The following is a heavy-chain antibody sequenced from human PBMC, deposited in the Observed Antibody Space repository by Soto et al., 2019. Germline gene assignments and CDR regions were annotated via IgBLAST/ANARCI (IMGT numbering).Heavy chain of an antibody. J-gene: IGHJ6*02. CDR1: GFTFSSYS. CDR3: ARGERGYYDYVWGSYRLMDV. V-gene: IGHV3-21*01. D-gene: IGHD3-16*02. Sequence: GGSLRLSCAASGFTFSSYSMNWVRQAPGKGLEWVSSISSSSYIYYADSVKGRFTISRDNAKNSLYLQMNSLRAEDTAVYYCARGERGYYDYVWGSYRLMDVWGQGTTVTVSS. CDR2: ISSSSYI.